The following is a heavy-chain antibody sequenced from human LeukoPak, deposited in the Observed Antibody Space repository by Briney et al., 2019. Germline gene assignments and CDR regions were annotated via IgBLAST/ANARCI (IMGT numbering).Heavy chain of an antibody. CDR3: AKALGYCSSTSCPEDYFDY. V-gene: IGHV3-48*01. CDR2: ITRSSTTI. D-gene: IGHD2-2*01. Sequence: GGSLRLSCAASGFNFSIYSMNWVRQAPGKGLEWVSYITRSSTTIYYADSVKGRSTISRDNSKNTLYLQMNSLRAEDTAVYYCAKALGYCSSTSCPEDYFDYWGQGTLVTVSS. CDR1: GFNFSIYS. J-gene: IGHJ4*02.